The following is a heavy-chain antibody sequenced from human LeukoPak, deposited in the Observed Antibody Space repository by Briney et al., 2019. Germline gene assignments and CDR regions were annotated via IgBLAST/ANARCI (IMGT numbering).Heavy chain of an antibody. CDR1: GFTFSSYG. V-gene: IGHV3-30*02. D-gene: IGHD5-12*01. Sequence: GGSLRLSCAASGFTFSSYGVHWVRQAPGKGLEWVAFIRYDGSNKYYADSVKGRFAISRDNSKNTLYLQMKSLRAEDTAVYYCAKGGGYEAQYYYYYLDVWGKGTTVTISS. J-gene: IGHJ6*03. CDR3: AKGGGYEAQYYYYYLDV. CDR2: IRYDGSNK.